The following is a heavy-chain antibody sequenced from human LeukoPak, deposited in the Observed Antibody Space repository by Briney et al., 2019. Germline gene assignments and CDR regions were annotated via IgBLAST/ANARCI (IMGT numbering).Heavy chain of an antibody. V-gene: IGHV4-59*08. J-gene: IGHJ4*02. CDR1: GGSISSNY. D-gene: IGHD1-7*01. CDR2: IYYTGST. Sequence: SETLSLTCTVSGGSISSNYWSWIRQPPGKGLQWIGYIYYTGSTNYNPSLNSRVTISVDTSKNQFSLKLSSVTAADTAVYYCARLNNWNWYFFDYWGQGTLVTVSS. CDR3: ARLNNWNWYFFDY.